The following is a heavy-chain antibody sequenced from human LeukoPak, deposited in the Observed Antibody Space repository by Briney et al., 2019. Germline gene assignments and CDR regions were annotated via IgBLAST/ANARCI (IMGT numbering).Heavy chain of an antibody. D-gene: IGHD6-6*01. CDR1: GFPLRNYW. CDR2: ISGDGSVT. Sequence: GSLRLSCTASGFPLRNYWMHWVRQVPGKRLVWVSRISGDGSVTNYADSVQGRFTISRDNAKNILYLQINSLRSEDTAVYYCARYSSSSGGASYYLDYWGHGTLVTVSS. J-gene: IGHJ4*01. V-gene: IGHV3-74*01. CDR3: ARYSSSSGGASYYLDY.